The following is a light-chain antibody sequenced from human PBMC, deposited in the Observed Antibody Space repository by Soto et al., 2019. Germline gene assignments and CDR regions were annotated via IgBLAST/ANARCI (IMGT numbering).Light chain of an antibody. Sequence: QSVLTQPASVSGSPGQSITISCTGTSSDIGGSNYVSWYQQHPGKAPKLIIYEVTNRPSGVSDRFSGSKSDNTASLIISGLQAEDEAHYYCSSYAGRTLYVFGTGTKATVL. CDR2: EVT. CDR1: SSDIGGSNY. CDR3: SSYAGRTLYV. J-gene: IGLJ1*01. V-gene: IGLV2-14*01.